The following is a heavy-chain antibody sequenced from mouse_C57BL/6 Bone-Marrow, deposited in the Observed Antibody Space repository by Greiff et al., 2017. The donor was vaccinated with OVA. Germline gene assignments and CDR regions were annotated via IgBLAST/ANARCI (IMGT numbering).Heavy chain of an antibody. J-gene: IGHJ4*01. CDR3: ARSNYPYYYAMDY. Sequence: QVQLQQSGAELVMPGASVKLSCKASGYTFTSYWMHWVKQRPGQGLEWIGEIDPSDSYTNYNQKFKGKSTLTVDKSSSTAYMQLSSLTSEDSAVYYCARSNYPYYYAMDYWGQGTSVTVSS. V-gene: IGHV1-69*01. D-gene: IGHD2-5*01. CDR2: IDPSDSYT. CDR1: GYTFTSYW.